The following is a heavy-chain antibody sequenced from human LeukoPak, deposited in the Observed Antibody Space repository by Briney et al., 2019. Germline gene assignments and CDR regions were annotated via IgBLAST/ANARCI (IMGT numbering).Heavy chain of an antibody. Sequence: SETLSLTCTVSGDSIITYYWSWIRQPPGKGLEWIGYMYYSGSTNYNPSLKSRVTISVDKSRNQFSLTLSSVTAADTAVYYCARHSRGYDFEFGYSGGGTLVTVSS. D-gene: IGHD5-12*01. CDR1: GDSIITYY. V-gene: IGHV4-59*08. CDR2: MYYSGST. J-gene: IGHJ4*02. CDR3: ARHSRGYDFEFGY.